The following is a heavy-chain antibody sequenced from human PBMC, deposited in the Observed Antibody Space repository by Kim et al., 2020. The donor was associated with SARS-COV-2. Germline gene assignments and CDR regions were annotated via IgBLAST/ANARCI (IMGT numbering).Heavy chain of an antibody. CDR1: GYTFTGYY. CDR3: ARVDSSGWLAGTFDY. J-gene: IGHJ4*02. D-gene: IGHD6-19*01. CDR2: INPNSGGT. Sequence: ASVKVSCKASGYTFTGYYMHWVRQAPGQGLEWMGRINPNSGGTNYAQKFQGRVTMTRDTSISTAYMELSRLRSDDTAVYYCARVDSSGWLAGTFDYWGQGTLVTVSS. V-gene: IGHV1-2*06.